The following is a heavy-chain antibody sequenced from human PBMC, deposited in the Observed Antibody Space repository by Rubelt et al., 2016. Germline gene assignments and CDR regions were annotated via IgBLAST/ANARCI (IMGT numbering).Heavy chain of an antibody. CDR1: GFTFSSYS. Sequence: EVQLVESGGGLVQPGGSLRLSCAASGFTFSSYSMNWVRQAPGKGLEWVSYISSSSSTIYYADSVKGRFTISRDNAKNSLYLQMNSLRAEDTAVYYCARDYGLRPYDSSGYYDYWGQGTLVTVSS. CDR3: ARDYGLRPYDSSGYYDY. D-gene: IGHD3-22*01. V-gene: IGHV3-48*04. J-gene: IGHJ4*02. CDR2: ISSSSSTI.